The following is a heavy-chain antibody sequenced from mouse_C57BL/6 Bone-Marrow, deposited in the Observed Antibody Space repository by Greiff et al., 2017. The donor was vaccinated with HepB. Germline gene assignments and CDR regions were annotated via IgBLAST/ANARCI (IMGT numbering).Heavy chain of an antibody. CDR1: GYTFTSYW. Sequence: QVQLQQPGTELVKPGASVKLSCKASGYTFTSYWMHWVKQRPGQGLEWIGNINPSNGGTNYNQKFKGKATLTVDKSSSTAYMQLSSLTSEDSAVYYWASISNYYAMDYWGQGTSVTVSS. CDR3: ASISNYYAMDY. CDR2: INPSNGGT. D-gene: IGHD2-5*01. J-gene: IGHJ4*01. V-gene: IGHV1-53*01.